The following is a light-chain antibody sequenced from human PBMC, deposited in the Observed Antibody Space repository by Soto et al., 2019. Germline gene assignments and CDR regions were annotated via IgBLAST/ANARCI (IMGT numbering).Light chain of an antibody. CDR3: GTWDSSLSAGV. CDR1: RSNIGNNY. J-gene: IGLJ2*01. V-gene: IGLV1-51*01. Sequence: QSVLTQPPSVSAAPGQKVTISCSGSRSNIGNNYVSWYQQRPGTAPKLLIYDNNERPSGIPDRFSGSKSGTPATLGITGLQTGDEADYYCGTWDSSLSAGVFGGGTKLTVL. CDR2: DNN.